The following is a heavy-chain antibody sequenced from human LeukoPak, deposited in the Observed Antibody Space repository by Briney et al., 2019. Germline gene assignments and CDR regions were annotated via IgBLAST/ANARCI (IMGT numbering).Heavy chain of an antibody. CDR2: ISGSGGST. D-gene: IGHD5-12*01. CDR3: ARGSPYSGSDLRAFDI. CDR1: GFSFSAYN. Sequence: TGGSLRLSCAASGFSFSAYNMNWVRQAPGKGLQWVSTISGSGGSTYYADSVKGRFTISRDNSKNTLYLHMNSLSAEDTAVYYCARGSPYSGSDLRAFDIWGQGTTVTVSS. J-gene: IGHJ3*02. V-gene: IGHV3-23*01.